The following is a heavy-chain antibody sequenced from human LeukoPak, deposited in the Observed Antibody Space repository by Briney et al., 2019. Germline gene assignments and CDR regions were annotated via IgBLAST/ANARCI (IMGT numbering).Heavy chain of an antibody. CDR2: INPNSGGT. CDR1: GYTFTVRY. J-gene: IGHJ4*02. V-gene: IGHV1-2*02. Sequence: ASVQVSCKASGYTFTVRYMHWVRQAAGQGLEWMGWINPNSGGTNYAQNFQGRVTMTRDTSASTVYMELTGLTSDDTAVYFCARGGYSYAVDYWGQGTLVTVSS. D-gene: IGHD5-18*01. CDR3: ARGGYSYAVDY.